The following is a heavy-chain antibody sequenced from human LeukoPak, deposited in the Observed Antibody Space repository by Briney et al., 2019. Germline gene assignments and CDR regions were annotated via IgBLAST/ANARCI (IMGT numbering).Heavy chain of an antibody. J-gene: IGHJ4*02. CDR1: GFTFSSYA. CDR3: AKGVSGGGSWQHDY. CDR2: ISGSGGST. Sequence: PGGSLRLSCAASGFTFSSYAMSWVRQAPGKGLEWVSAISGSGGSTYYADSVKGRFTISRDNSKNTLYLQMNSLRAEDTAVYYCAKGVSGGGSWQHDYWGQGTLVTVSS. D-gene: IGHD2-15*01. V-gene: IGHV3-23*01.